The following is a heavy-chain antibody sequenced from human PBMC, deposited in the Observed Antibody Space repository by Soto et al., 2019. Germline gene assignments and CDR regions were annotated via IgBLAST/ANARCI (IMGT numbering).Heavy chain of an antibody. V-gene: IGHV4-4*07. J-gene: IGHJ4*02. CDR2: FSLSGTT. CDR3: ARGMTPPGAPAWYYFDS. CDR1: GASITGTSY. Sequence: PSETLSLTCTVSGASITGTSYWSWIRQPAGKGLEWIGRFSLSGTTNYNPSLRSRVTMSADVSKNQFSLSLTSVTAAHTALYYCARGMTPPGAPAWYYFDSWGQGTLVTV. D-gene: IGHD2-8*02.